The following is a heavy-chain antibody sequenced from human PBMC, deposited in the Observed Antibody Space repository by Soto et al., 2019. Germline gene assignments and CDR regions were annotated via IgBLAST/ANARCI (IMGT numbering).Heavy chain of an antibody. D-gene: IGHD3-16*02. V-gene: IGHV3-23*01. J-gene: IGHJ4*02. CDR2: ISGSGGST. CDR3: EKEGYDYIWGSYRSQELFDY. CDR1: GFTFSSYA. Sequence: PGGSLRLSCAASGFTFSSYAMSWVRQAPGKGLEWVSAISGSGGSTYYADSVKGRFTISRDNSKNTLYLQMNSLRAEDTAVYYCEKEGYDYIWGSYRSQELFDYWGQGTLVTVSS.